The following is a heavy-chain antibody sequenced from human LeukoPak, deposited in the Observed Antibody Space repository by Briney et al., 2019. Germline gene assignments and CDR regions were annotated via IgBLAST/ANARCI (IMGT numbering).Heavy chain of an antibody. CDR3: ARFGGRGRPVNAPASRRINWFDP. D-gene: IGHD3-16*01. J-gene: IGHJ5*02. CDR1: GGSISSYY. V-gene: IGHV4-59*08. CDR2: IYYSGST. Sequence: PSETLSLTCTVSGGSISSYYWSWIRQPPGKGLEWIGYIYYSGSTYYNPSLKSRVTISVVTSKNQFSLKLSSVTAADTAVYYCARFGGRGRPVNAPASRRINWFDPWGQGTLVTVSS.